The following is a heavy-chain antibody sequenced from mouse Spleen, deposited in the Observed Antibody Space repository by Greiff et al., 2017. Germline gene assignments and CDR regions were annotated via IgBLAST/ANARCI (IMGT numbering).Heavy chain of an antibody. Sequence: QVQLQQSGAELVRPGASVTLSCKASGYTFTDYEMHWVKQTPVHGLEWIGAIDPETGGTAYNQKFKGKAILTADKSSSTAYMELRSLTSEDSAVYYCTRSRGNPYFDYWGQGTTLTVSS. CDR3: TRSRGNPYFDY. CDR2: IDPETGGT. D-gene: IGHD2-1*01. CDR1: GYTFTDYE. V-gene: IGHV1-15*01. J-gene: IGHJ2*01.